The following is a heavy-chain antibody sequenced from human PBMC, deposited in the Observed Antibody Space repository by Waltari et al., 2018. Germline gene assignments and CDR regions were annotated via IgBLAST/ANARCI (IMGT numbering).Heavy chain of an antibody. CDR3: ATANILGIGTFDY. CDR1: GYTFTKYY. J-gene: IGHJ4*02. D-gene: IGHD1-1*01. V-gene: IGHV1-2*06. CDR2: INPKSGDA. Sequence: QVKLVQSGAEVKKPGASVRVSCKASGYTFTKYYIHWVRQAPGQGLEGMGRINPKSGDANYTQPCQGRGIMTRDTSINTAYLEVTGLTSDDTAIFYCATANILGIGTFDYWGQGTLVSVSS.